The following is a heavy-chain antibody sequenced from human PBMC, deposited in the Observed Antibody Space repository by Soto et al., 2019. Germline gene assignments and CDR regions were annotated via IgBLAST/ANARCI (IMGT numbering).Heavy chain of an antibody. CDR3: TRGPRSTSTGTGAF. J-gene: IGHJ4*02. CDR1: GFTFSMYW. CDR2: INDDGSHT. D-gene: IGHD1-1*01. V-gene: IGHV3-74*01. Sequence: GGSLRLSCAASGFTFSMYWMHWVRQVPGKGPEWVSRINDDGSHTNYADSVKGRFTISRDNAMNTLYLQMNDLRAEDTAVYYCTRGPRSTSTGTGAFWGQGTLVTVSS.